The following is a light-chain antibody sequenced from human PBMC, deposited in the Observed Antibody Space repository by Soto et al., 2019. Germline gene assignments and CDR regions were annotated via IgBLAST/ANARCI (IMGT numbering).Light chain of an antibody. CDR1: QTISDW. CDR3: QQTYSTPRT. Sequence: DIQMTQSPSTLSASVGDRVTITCRASQTISDWVAWYQQRPGKAPKLLIYSASSLHTGVPSRFSGSGAGTDFTFTINSLLPEDFAIYYCQQTYSTPRTFGQGTKVDIK. V-gene: IGKV1-39*01. CDR2: SAS. J-gene: IGKJ1*01.